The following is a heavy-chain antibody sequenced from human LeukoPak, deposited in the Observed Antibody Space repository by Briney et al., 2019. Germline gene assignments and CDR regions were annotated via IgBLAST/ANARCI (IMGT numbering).Heavy chain of an antibody. Sequence: EGSLRLSCAASGFTFSRNAMNWVRQAPGKGLEWVSFISSSGNYMSYADSVKGRFTISRDNAKSSLYLQMNSLRAEDTAVYYCARPLDSSNNYFDYWGQGTLVTVSA. CDR1: GFTFSRNA. CDR2: ISSSGNYM. J-gene: IGHJ4*02. D-gene: IGHD6-13*01. V-gene: IGHV3-21*01. CDR3: ARPLDSSNNYFDY.